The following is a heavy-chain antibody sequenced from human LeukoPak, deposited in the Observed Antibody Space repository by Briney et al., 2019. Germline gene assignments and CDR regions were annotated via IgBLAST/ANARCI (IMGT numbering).Heavy chain of an antibody. CDR2: ISSSSSYI. CDR1: GFTFSSYS. D-gene: IGHD3-10*01. CDR3: ARDRDGSGKRPPR. J-gene: IGHJ4*02. Sequence: GGSLRLSCAASGFTFSSYSMNWVRQAPGKGLEWVSSISSSSSYIYYADSVKGRFTISRDNAKNSLYLQMNSLRAEDTAVYYCARDRDGSGKRPPRWGQGTLVTVSS. V-gene: IGHV3-21*01.